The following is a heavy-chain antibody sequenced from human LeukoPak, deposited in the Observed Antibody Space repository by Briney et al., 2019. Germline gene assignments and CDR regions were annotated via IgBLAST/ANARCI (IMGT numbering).Heavy chain of an antibody. CDR1: GGTFSSYT. CDR3: ARASTVPYNWFDP. Sequence: SVKVSCKASGGTFSSYTISRVRQAPGQGLEWMGRIIPILGIANYAQKFQGRVTITADKSTSTAYMELSSLRSEDTAVYYCARASTVPYNWFDPWGLGTLVTVSS. D-gene: IGHD4-11*01. J-gene: IGHJ5*02. V-gene: IGHV1-69*02. CDR2: IIPILGIA.